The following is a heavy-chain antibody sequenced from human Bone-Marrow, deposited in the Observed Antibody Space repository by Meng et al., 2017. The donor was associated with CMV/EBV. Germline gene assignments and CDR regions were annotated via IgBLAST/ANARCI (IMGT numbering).Heavy chain of an antibody. Sequence: QVQLLEPGGGVVQLGRSMRLSCAASGFTFSSYGMHWVRQAPGKGREWVAVISYDGSNKYYLDSVKGRFTISRDNSKNTLYLQMNSLRAEDTAVYYCAKDLVNWNFDYWGQGTLVTVSS. J-gene: IGHJ4*02. CDR1: GFTFSSYG. V-gene: IGHV3-30*18. D-gene: IGHD1-1*01. CDR3: AKDLVNWNFDY. CDR2: ISYDGSNK.